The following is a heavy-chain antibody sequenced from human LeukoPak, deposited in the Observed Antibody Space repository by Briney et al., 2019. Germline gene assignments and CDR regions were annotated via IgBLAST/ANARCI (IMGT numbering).Heavy chain of an antibody. D-gene: IGHD2-2*01. J-gene: IGHJ5*02. CDR3: ARQFCSSTSCYNWFDP. CDR2: IYYSGST. Sequence: PSETLSLTCTVSGGSISSYYWCRIRQPPGKGLEWIGYIYYSGSTNYNPSLKSRVTISVDTSKNQFSLKLSSVTAADTAVYYCARQFCSSTSCYNWFDPWGQGTLVTVSS. CDR1: GGSISSYY. V-gene: IGHV4-59*08.